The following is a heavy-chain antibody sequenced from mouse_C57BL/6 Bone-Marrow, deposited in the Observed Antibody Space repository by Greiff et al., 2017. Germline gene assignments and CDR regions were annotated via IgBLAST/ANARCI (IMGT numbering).Heavy chain of an antibody. J-gene: IGHJ4*01. V-gene: IGHV1-81*01. CDR2: IYPRSGNT. CDR1: GYTFTSYG. D-gene: IGHD6-1*01. CDR3: ARRTGSSGAMDY. Sequence: VQLQESGAELARPGASVKLSCKASGYTFTSYGISWVKQRTGQGLEWIGEIYPRSGNTYYNEKFKGKATLTADKSSSTAYMELRRLTSEDSAVYFCARRTGSSGAMDYWGQGTSVTVSS.